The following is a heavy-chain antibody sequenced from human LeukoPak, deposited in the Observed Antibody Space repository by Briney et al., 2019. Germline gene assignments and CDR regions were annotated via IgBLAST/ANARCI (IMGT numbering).Heavy chain of an antibody. D-gene: IGHD4-17*01. V-gene: IGHV1-2*06. CDR3: ARGGTTVTYPSHY. CDR2: INPNSGGT. CDR1: GYTFTGYY. Sequence: ASVKVSCKASGYTFTGYYMHWVRQAPGQGLEWMGRINPNSGGTNYAQKFQGRVTMTMDTSISTAYMELSRLRSDDTAVYYCARGGTTVTYPSHYWGQGTLVTVSS. J-gene: IGHJ4*02.